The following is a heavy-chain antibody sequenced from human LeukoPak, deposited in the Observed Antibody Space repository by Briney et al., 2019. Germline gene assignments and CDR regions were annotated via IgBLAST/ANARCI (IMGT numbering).Heavy chain of an antibody. CDR1: GFTFDYYT. V-gene: IGHV3-43*01. Sequence: GGSLRLSCAASGFTFDYYTMYWVRQGPGKGLEWVSLISMDGTNIHYADSVKGRFTISRDNAKNSLYLQMNSLRAEDTAVYYCARDPSSGWYLKGWFDPWGQGTLVTVSS. J-gene: IGHJ5*02. CDR2: ISMDGTNI. CDR3: ARDPSSGWYLKGWFDP. D-gene: IGHD6-19*01.